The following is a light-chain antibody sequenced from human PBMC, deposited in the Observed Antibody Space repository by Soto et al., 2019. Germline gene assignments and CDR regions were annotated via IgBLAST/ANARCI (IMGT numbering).Light chain of an antibody. CDR2: GNS. CDR1: SSNIGAGYD. J-gene: IGLJ2*01. Sequence: QSVLTQPPSVSGAPGPRVTISCTASSSNIGAGYDVHWYQQLPGTAPKLLIYGNSNRPSGVPDRFSGSKSGTSASLAITGLQAEDEADYYCQSYDSSLSGYVVFGGGTKLTVL. V-gene: IGLV1-40*01. CDR3: QSYDSSLSGYVV.